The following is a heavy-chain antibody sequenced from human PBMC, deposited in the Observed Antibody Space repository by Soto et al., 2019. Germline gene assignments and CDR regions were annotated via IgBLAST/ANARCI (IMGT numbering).Heavy chain of an antibody. J-gene: IGHJ6*02. Sequence: EVQLVESGGGLVKPGGSLRLSCAASGFTFSSYNMKWVRQAPGKGLEWVSSISSSSSYIYYADLVKGRVTVSRDNARKSLFLQMNSLRAEATAVYYCARDGLSDYYGMDVWGQGATVTVSS. CDR2: ISSSSSYI. D-gene: IGHD2-2*03. CDR3: ARDGLSDYYGMDV. V-gene: IGHV3-21*01. CDR1: GFTFSSYN.